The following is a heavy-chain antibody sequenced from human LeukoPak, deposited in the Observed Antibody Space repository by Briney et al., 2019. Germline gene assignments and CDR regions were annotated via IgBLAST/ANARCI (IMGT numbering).Heavy chain of an antibody. Sequence: GCTFTSYGXXWVRQAPGQGLXXXXWISXXNGNTNYAQKLQGRVTMTTDTSTSTAYMELRSLRSDDTAVYYCAREAPYVITFGGVIGPYFDYWGQGTLVTVSS. V-gene: IGHV1-18*01. CDR2: ISXXNGNT. D-gene: IGHD3-16*02. CDR3: AREAPYVITFGGVIGPYFDY. CDR1: GCTFTSYG. J-gene: IGHJ4*02.